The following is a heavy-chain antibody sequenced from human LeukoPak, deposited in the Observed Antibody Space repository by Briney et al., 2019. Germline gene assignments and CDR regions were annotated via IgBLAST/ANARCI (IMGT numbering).Heavy chain of an antibody. D-gene: IGHD2-21*01. CDR1: GGSIRSYY. Sequence: SDTLSLTCTVSGGSIRSYYWSWIRQPPGKGLEWIGYIYTSGSTNYNPSLKSRVTISVDTSKNQFSLKLSSVTAADTAVYYCARHMGRADAFDIWGQGTMVTVSS. CDR2: IYTSGST. CDR3: ARHMGRADAFDI. V-gene: IGHV4-4*09. J-gene: IGHJ3*02.